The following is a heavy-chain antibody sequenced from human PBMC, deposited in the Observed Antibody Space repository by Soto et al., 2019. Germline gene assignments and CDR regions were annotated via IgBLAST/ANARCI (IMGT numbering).Heavy chain of an antibody. Sequence: QLQLQESGPGLVKPSETLSLTCTVSGGSISSSSYYWGWIRQPPGKGLEWIGSIYYSGSTYYNPSLKSRVTISVDTSKNQFSLKLSSVTAADTAVYYCARLGRWEQNGDYWGQGTLVTVSS. CDR3: ARLGRWEQNGDY. D-gene: IGHD1-26*01. J-gene: IGHJ4*02. CDR2: IYYSGST. CDR1: GGSISSSSYY. V-gene: IGHV4-39*01.